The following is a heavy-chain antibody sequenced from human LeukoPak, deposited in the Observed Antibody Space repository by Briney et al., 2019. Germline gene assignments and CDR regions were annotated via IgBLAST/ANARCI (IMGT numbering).Heavy chain of an antibody. D-gene: IGHD4/OR15-4a*01. V-gene: IGHV1-2*02. J-gene: IGHJ4*02. CDR1: GYRFREYY. CDR2: IYPQNGGT. Sequence: ASVKVSCMTSGYRFREYYIHWLRQAPGQGLEWMGWIYPQNGGTNYAQRFQGRVTLTRATSISTASMEVTTLRSDDTAVYYCARVDGAIIAFPFESWGQGTPVIVSS. CDR3: ARVDGAIIAFPFES.